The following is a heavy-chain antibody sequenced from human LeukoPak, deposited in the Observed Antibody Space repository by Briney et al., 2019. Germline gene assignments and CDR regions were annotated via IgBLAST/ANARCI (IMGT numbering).Heavy chain of an antibody. CDR2: ISWNSGSI. J-gene: IGHJ6*02. CDR1: GFTFDDYA. V-gene: IGHV3-9*01. D-gene: IGHD2-21*02. Sequence: TGGSLRLSCAASGFTFDDYAMHWVRQAPGKGLEWVSGISWNSGSIGYADSVKGRFTISRDNAKNSLYLQMNSLRAEDTALYYCAKEGGDSCHYGMDVWGQGTTVTVSS. CDR3: AKEGGDSCHYGMDV.